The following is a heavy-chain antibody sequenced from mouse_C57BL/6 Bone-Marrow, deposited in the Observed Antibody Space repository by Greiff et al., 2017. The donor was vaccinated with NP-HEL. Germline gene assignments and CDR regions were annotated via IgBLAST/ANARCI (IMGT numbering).Heavy chain of an antibody. D-gene: IGHD1-1*02. CDR1: GYTFTDYY. V-gene: IGHV1-76*01. Sequence: QVQLQQSGAELVRPGASVKLSCKASGYTFTDYYINWVKQRPGQGLEWIARIYPGSGNTYYNEKFKGKATLTAEKSSSTAYMQLSSLTSEDSAVYFCARGDYGLTGAMDYWGQGSSVTVSS. CDR3: ARGDYGLTGAMDY. J-gene: IGHJ4*01. CDR2: IYPGSGNT.